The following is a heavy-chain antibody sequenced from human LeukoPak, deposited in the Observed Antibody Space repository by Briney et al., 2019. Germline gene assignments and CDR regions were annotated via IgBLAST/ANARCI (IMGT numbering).Heavy chain of an antibody. J-gene: IGHJ2*01. CDR3: ARVYSAYEWGWYFDL. V-gene: IGHV4-30-2*01. Sequence: SQTLSLTCAVSGGSISSGGYSWSWIRQPPGKGLEWIGYIYHSGSTYYNPSLKSRVTISVDRSKNQFSLKLSSVTAADTAVYYCARVYSAYEWGWYFDLWGRGTLVTVSS. D-gene: IGHD5-12*01. CDR2: IYHSGST. CDR1: GGSISSGGYS.